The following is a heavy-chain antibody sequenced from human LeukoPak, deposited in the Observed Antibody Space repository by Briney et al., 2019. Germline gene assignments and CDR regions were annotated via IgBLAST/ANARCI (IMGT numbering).Heavy chain of an antibody. Sequence: GGSLRLSCTASGFTFRSYWMHWVRQAPGKGLEWVAVIWYDGSNKYYADSVKGRFTISRDNSKNTLYLQMNSLRAEDTAVYYCARDPGRTYPVDYWGQGTLVTVSS. CDR2: IWYDGSNK. D-gene: IGHD3-16*01. CDR1: GFTFRSYW. CDR3: ARDPGRTYPVDY. V-gene: IGHV3-33*08. J-gene: IGHJ4*02.